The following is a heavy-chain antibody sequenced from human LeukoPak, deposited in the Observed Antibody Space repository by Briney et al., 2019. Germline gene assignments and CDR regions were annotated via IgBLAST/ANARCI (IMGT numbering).Heavy chain of an antibody. CDR2: ISWDGGST. CDR3: AKGSLSVGATAPAYFDY. V-gene: IGHV3-43D*03. J-gene: IGHJ4*02. CDR1: GFTFDDYA. Sequence: GGSLRLSCAASGFTFDDYAMHWVRQAPGKGLEWVSLISWDGGSTYYADSVKGRFTISRDNSKNSLYLQMNSLRAEDTALYYCAKGSLSVGATAPAYFDYWGQGTLVTVSS. D-gene: IGHD1-26*01.